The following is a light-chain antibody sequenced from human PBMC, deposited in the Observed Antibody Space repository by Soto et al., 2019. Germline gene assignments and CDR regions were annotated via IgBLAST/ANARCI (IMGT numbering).Light chain of an antibody. J-gene: IGKJ1*01. V-gene: IGKV1-6*01. CDR3: LQDSSYPPT. CDR2: GAS. CDR1: QGIRTE. Sequence: AIQMTQSPSSLSASVGDRVTITCRASQGIRTELGWYQQRPGRAPKLLIYGASTLQSGVPSRFSGSGSGTDFTITISDLQPEDVTTYYCLQDSSYPPTFGQGTKIDIK.